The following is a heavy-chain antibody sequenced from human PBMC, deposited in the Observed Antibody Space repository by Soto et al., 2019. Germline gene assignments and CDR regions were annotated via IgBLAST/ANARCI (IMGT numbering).Heavy chain of an antibody. CDR2: IYYSGST. D-gene: IGHD6-19*01. Sequence: SETLSLTCTVSGGSISSYYWSWIRQPPGKGLEWIGYIYYSGSTNYNPSLKSRVTISVDTSKNQFSLTLTSVTAADTAVYYCVRNRGGITVSSKPLGEWFDPWGQGTLVTVSS. V-gene: IGHV4-59*08. J-gene: IGHJ5*02. CDR3: VRNRGGITVSSKPLGEWFDP. CDR1: GGSISSYY.